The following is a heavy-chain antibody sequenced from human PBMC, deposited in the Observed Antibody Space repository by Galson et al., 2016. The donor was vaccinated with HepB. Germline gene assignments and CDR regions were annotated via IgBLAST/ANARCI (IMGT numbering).Heavy chain of an antibody. CDR3: ARVAWYQYGSGSYDY. V-gene: IGHV4-39*01. CDR2: INYSGNT. J-gene: IGHJ4*02. Sequence: ETLSLTCTVSGGSISSRNYYWGWIRQPPGKGLEWIGSINYSGNTYYNPSLKSRVTMSIDTSRNQFSLRLSSVTAADTAVYYCARVAWYQYGSGSYDYWGQGTLVSVSS. CDR1: GGSISSRNYY. D-gene: IGHD3-10*01.